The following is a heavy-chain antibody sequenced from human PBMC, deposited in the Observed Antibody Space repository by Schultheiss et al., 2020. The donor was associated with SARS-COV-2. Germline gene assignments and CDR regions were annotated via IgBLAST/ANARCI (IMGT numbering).Heavy chain of an antibody. CDR1: GYTFTGYY. Sequence: ASVKVSCKASGYTFTGYYMHWVRQAPGQGLEWMGWINPNSGGTNYAQKFQGRVTMTRDTSISTAYMELSRLRSDDTAVYYCAREKAIAAAGTGYYFDYWGQGTLVTVSS. CDR3: AREKAIAAAGTGYYFDY. V-gene: IGHV1-2*02. J-gene: IGHJ4*02. CDR2: INPNSGGT. D-gene: IGHD6-13*01.